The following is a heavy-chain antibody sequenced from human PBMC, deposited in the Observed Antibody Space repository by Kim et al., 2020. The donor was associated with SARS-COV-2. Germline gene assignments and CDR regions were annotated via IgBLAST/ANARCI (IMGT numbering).Heavy chain of an antibody. D-gene: IGHD5-12*01. Sequence: SETLSLTCTVSGGSISSSSYYLGWIRQPPGKGLEWIGSIYYSGSTYYNPSLKSRVTISVDTSKNQFSLKLSSVTAADTAVYYCARLYGGYAPYFDYWGQGTLVTVSS. CDR2: IYYSGST. CDR3: ARLYGGYAPYFDY. V-gene: IGHV4-39*07. CDR1: GGSISSSSYY. J-gene: IGHJ4*02.